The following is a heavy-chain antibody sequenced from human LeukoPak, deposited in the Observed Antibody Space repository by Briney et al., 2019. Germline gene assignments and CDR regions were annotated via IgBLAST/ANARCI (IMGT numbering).Heavy chain of an antibody. CDR2: IRYDGSNK. Sequence: GGSLRLSCAASGFTFSSYGMHWVRQAQGKGLEWVAFIRYDGSNKYYADSVKGRFTISRDNSKNTLYLQMNSLRAEDTAVYYCAKLPASRYCSSTSCFDYWGQGTLVTVSS. V-gene: IGHV3-30*02. CDR1: GFTFSSYG. CDR3: AKLPASRYCSSTSCFDY. J-gene: IGHJ4*02. D-gene: IGHD2-2*01.